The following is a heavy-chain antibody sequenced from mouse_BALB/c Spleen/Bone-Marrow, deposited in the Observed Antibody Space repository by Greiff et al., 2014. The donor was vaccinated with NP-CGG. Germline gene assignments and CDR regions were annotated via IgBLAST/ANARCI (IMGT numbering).Heavy chain of an antibody. Sequence: VQLKQSGGGLVKPGGSLKLSCAASGFTFSDYYMYWVRQTPEKRLEWVATISDGGSYTYHPDSVKGRFTISRDNAKNNLYLQMSSLKSEDTAMYYCARDLITTATSFAYWGQGTLVTVSA. V-gene: IGHV5-4*02. CDR3: ARDLITTATSFAY. CDR1: GFTFSDYY. D-gene: IGHD1-2*01. J-gene: IGHJ3*01. CDR2: ISDGGSYT.